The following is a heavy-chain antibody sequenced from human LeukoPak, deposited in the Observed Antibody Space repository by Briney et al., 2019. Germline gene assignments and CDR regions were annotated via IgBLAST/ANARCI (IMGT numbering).Heavy chain of an antibody. D-gene: IGHD3-10*01. CDR1: GFTFSSYA. CDR2: ISYGGSNK. J-gene: IGHJ4*02. Sequence: GSLRLSCAASGFTFSSYAMHWVRQAPGKGLEWVAVISYGGSNKYYADSVKGRFTISRDNSKNTLYLQMNSLRAEDTAVYYCARDRWFGELFDYWGQGTLVTVSS. CDR3: ARDRWFGELFDY. V-gene: IGHV3-30*04.